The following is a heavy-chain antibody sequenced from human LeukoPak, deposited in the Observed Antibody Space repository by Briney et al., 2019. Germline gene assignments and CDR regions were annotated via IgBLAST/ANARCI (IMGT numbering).Heavy chain of an antibody. D-gene: IGHD3-10*01. J-gene: IGHJ1*01. Sequence: GGSLRLSCAASGFTFDDYAMHWVRQAPGKGLEWVSGISWNSGSIGYADSVKGRFTISRDNAKNSLYLQMNSLRAEDTALYYCAKVRWFGESVGYFQHWGQGTLVTVSS. CDR3: AKVRWFGESVGYFQH. V-gene: IGHV3-9*01. CDR1: GFTFDDYA. CDR2: ISWNSGSI.